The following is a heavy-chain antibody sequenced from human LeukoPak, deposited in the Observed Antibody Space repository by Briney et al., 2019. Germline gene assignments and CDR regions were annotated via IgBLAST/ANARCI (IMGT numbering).Heavy chain of an antibody. D-gene: IGHD3-22*01. Sequence: SETLSLTCTVSGGSISSYYWSWIRQPPGKGLEWIGYIYYSGSTNYNPSLKSRVTISVDTSKNQFSLKLSSVTAADTAVYYCARLSGRVVVQRNFDYWGQGTLVTVSS. CDR2: IYYSGST. CDR3: ARLSGRVVVQRNFDY. CDR1: GGSISSYY. J-gene: IGHJ4*02. V-gene: IGHV4-59*08.